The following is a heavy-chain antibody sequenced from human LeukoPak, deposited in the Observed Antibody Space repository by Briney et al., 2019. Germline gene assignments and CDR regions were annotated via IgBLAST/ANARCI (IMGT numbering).Heavy chain of an antibody. V-gene: IGHV3-49*03. CDR1: EFTFGDYD. J-gene: IGHJ4*02. Sequence: GGSLRLSCTASEFTFGDYDMSWFRQAPGKGLEWVGFIRRKAYGGTTEYAASVKGRFTISRDDSKGIAYLQMNSVKTEDTAVYYCTSSRDWYLYFDYWGQGTLVTVSS. D-gene: IGHD6-19*01. CDR2: IRRKAYGGTT. CDR3: TSSRDWYLYFDY.